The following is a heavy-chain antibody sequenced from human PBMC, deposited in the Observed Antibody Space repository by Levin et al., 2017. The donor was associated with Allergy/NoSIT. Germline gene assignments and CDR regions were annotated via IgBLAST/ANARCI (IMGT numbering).Heavy chain of an antibody. J-gene: IGHJ4*02. CDR1: GGSFSGYY. Sequence: SETLSLTCAVYGGSFSGYYWSWIRQPPGKGLEWIGEINHSGSTNYNPSLKSRVTISVDTSKNQFSLKLSSVTAADTAVYYCARGGGVSVVVPAAMRTPRDFDYWGQGTLVTVSS. CDR3: ARGGGVSVVVPAAMRTPRDFDY. CDR2: INHSGST. D-gene: IGHD2-2*01. V-gene: IGHV4-34*01.